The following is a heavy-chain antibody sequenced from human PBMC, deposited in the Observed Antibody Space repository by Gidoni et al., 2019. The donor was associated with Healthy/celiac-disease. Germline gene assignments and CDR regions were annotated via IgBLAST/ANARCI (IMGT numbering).Heavy chain of an antibody. CDR1: GFTFGDYA. CDR3: TRGIVVVPAAIGNNYDY. CDR2: IRIKAYGGTT. D-gene: IGHD2-2*02. V-gene: IGHV3-49*05. Sequence: EVQLVESGGGVVKPGRSLRLSCTASGFTFGDYAMSWFRQAPGKGLEWVGLIRIKAYGGTTEYAASVKGRFTISRDDSKSIAYLQMNSLKTEDTAVYYCTRGIVVVPAAIGNNYDYWGQGTLVTVSS. J-gene: IGHJ4*02.